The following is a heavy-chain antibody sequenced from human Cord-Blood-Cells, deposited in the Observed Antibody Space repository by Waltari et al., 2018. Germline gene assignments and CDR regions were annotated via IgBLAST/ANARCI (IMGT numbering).Heavy chain of an antibody. V-gene: IGHV4-31*03. CDR3: ARVGWELLSDAFDI. CDR1: GGCISSGGYY. Sequence: QVQLQESCPGLVQPSQTLYLYCTVSGGCISSGGYYWSWVGTDLGKGLEWNGYIYYSLSTFYNPSINSRVTISVDTSKNQFSLKRSSVTAADTAVYYCARVGWELLSDAFDIWGQGTMVTVSS. D-gene: IGHD1-26*01. CDR2: IYYSLST. J-gene: IGHJ3*02.